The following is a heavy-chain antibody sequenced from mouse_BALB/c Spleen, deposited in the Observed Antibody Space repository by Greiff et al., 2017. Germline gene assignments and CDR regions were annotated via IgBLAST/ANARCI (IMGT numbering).Heavy chain of an antibody. Sequence: DVMLVESGGGLVQPGGSLKLSCAASGFTFSSYTMSWVRQTPEKRLEWVAYISNGGGSTYYPDTVKGRFTISRDNAKNTLYLQMSSLKSEDTAMYYCARHDGYPFDYWGQGTTLTVSS. J-gene: IGHJ2*01. CDR1: GFTFSSYT. CDR2: ISNGGGST. D-gene: IGHD2-3*01. V-gene: IGHV5-12-2*01. CDR3: ARHDGYPFDY.